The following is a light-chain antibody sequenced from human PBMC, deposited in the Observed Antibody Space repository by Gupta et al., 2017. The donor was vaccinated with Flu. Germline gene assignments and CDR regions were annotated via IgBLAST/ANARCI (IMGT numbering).Light chain of an antibody. CDR1: SSNIGTNA. V-gene: IGLV1-44*01. J-gene: IGLJ1*01. CDR3: AAWDDSLNGHYV. Sequence: QSFLPPPPSASGTPGPRVTLSCSGSSSNIGTNAVHWYQQVPGTAPKLLIYDNNQRPSGVPDRFSGSKSGTSASLAISGLQSEDEADYYCAAWDDSLNGHYVFGTGTEVTVL. CDR2: DNN.